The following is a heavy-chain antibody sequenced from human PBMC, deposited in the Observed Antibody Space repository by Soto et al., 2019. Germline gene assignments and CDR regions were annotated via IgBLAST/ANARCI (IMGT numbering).Heavy chain of an antibody. D-gene: IGHD6-13*01. CDR3: ARERLYSSRWYFTSPARAFDY. CDR1: GFTFSSYS. V-gene: IGHV3-21*01. J-gene: IGHJ4*02. CDR2: ISSSSSYV. Sequence: PGGSLRLSCAASGFTFSSYSMNWVRQAPGKGLEWASSISSSSSYVYYADSVKGRFTISRDNAKNSLYLQMNSLRAEDTAVYYCARERLYSSRWYFTSPARAFDYWGQGTLVTVSS.